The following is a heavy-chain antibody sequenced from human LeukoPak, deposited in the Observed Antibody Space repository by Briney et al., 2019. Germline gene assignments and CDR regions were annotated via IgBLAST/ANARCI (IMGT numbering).Heavy chain of an antibody. D-gene: IGHD3-10*01. CDR3: ARSTIVRGVIDY. Sequence: PSETLSLTCTVSGGSISSSSYYWGWIRQPPGKGLEWIGSIYYSGSTYYNPSLKSRVTISVDTSKNQFSLKLSSVTAADTAVYYCARSTIVRGVIDYWGQGPLVTVSS. V-gene: IGHV4-39*07. CDR1: GGSISSSSYY. CDR2: IYYSGST. J-gene: IGHJ4*02.